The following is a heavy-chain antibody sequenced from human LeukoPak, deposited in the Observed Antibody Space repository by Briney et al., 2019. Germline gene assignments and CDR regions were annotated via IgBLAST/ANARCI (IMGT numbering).Heavy chain of an antibody. V-gene: IGHV3-11*05. D-gene: IGHD4-17*01. CDR1: GFTFSDYY. Sequence: GGSLRLSCVVSGFTFSDYYMSWIRQAPGKGLEWVSYISSNGSYTTYADSVKGRFTISRDNAKNSLYLQMNSLRAEDTAVYYCARGGDYGDPFDYWGQGTLVTVSS. CDR3: ARGGDYGDPFDY. CDR2: ISSNGSYT. J-gene: IGHJ4*02.